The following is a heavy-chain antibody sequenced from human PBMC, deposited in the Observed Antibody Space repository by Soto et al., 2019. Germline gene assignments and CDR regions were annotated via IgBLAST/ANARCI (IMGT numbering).Heavy chain of an antibody. CDR3: AKAPPREQWLVPYFDY. J-gene: IGHJ4*02. V-gene: IGHV3-23*01. D-gene: IGHD6-19*01. CDR2: ISSSGDNT. Sequence: GGSLRLSCVASGYNFNKYAVSWVRQAPGKGLEWVSAISSSGDNTHYADSVKGRFTISRDNYKNTLYLQMNSLRAEDTAVYYCAKAPPREQWLVPYFDYWGQGTLVTVSS. CDR1: GYNFNKYA.